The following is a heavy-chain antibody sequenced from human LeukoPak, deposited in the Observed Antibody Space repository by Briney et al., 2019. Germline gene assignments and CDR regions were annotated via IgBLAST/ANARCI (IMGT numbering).Heavy chain of an antibody. J-gene: IGHJ5*02. D-gene: IGHD1-26*01. Sequence: ASVTVSCTASGYTFTSYAMNWVRQAPGQGLEWMGWINTNTGNPTYAQGFTGRFVFSLDTSVSTAYLQISSLKAEDTAVYYCARGISVGATRLNWFDPWGQGTLVTVSS. CDR2: INTNTGNP. CDR3: ARGISVGATRLNWFDP. V-gene: IGHV7-4-1*02. CDR1: GYTFTSYA.